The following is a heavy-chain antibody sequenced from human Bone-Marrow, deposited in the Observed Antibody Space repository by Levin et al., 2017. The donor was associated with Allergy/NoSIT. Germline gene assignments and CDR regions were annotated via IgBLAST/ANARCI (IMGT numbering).Heavy chain of an antibody. CDR3: ARRDDYRNSSRFDP. CDR2: ISYRGSA. J-gene: IGHJ5*02. Sequence: SETLSLTCTVSSASISSGPYYWSWLRQYPGKGLEWIGYISYRGSAYYNSSLKSRVVISGDTSKNQFSLKMTSVTVADTAVYYCARRDDYRNSSRFDPWGQGTLVTVSS. D-gene: IGHD4-11*01. CDR1: SASISSGPYY. V-gene: IGHV4-31*03.